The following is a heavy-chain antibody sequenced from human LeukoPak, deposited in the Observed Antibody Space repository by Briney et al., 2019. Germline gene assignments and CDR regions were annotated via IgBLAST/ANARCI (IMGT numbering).Heavy chain of an antibody. CDR1: GYTFTSYG. Sequence: ASVKVSCKASGYTFTSYGISWVRQAPGQGLEWMGWISGYNSNPKYAQKFQGRVTMTTDTSTSTAYMELRGLTSDDTAVYYCARVRYQLLEYFDYWGQGTLVPVSS. J-gene: IGHJ4*02. CDR2: ISGYNSNP. CDR3: ARVRYQLLEYFDY. D-gene: IGHD2-2*01. V-gene: IGHV1-18*01.